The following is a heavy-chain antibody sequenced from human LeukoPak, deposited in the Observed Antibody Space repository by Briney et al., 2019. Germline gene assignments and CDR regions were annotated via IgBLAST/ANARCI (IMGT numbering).Heavy chain of an antibody. CDR3: ARGGLRGYFDY. J-gene: IGHJ4*02. D-gene: IGHD3-16*01. CDR1: GGSFSGYY. V-gene: IGHV4-34*01. Sequence: SETLSLTCAVYGGSFSGYYWSWIRQPPGKGLEWIGEINHSGSTNYNPSLKSRVTISVDTSKNQFSLKLSPVTAADTAVYYCARGGLRGYFDYWGQGTLVTVSS. CDR2: INHSGST.